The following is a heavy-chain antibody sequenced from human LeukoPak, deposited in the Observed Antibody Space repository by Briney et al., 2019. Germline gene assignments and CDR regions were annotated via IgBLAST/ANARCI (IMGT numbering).Heavy chain of an antibody. CDR1: GYTFTGYY. CDR2: INPSGGST. Sequence: ASVKVSCKASGYTFTGYYMHWVRQAPGQGLEWMGIINPSGGSTSYAQKFQGRVTMTRDMSTSTVYMELSSLRSEDAAVYYCATDYGDYWGDYWGQGTLVTVSS. V-gene: IGHV1-46*03. CDR3: ATDYGDYWGDY. D-gene: IGHD4-17*01. J-gene: IGHJ4*02.